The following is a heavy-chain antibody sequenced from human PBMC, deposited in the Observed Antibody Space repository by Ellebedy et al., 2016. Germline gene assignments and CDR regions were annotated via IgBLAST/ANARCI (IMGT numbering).Heavy chain of an antibody. CDR2: FDPEDGET. CDR3: AALSQDSFDTDYFPEDFRH. CDR1: GYTLTDLS. V-gene: IGHV1-24*01. D-gene: IGHD3-22*01. Sequence: ASVKVSCQVSGYTLTDLSMHWVRQTPGKGLEWMGGFDPEDGETIYAQKFQGRVTMNEDTSTATAYMEVSSLRFEDTAVYYCAALSQDSFDTDYFPEDFRHWGQGTLVTVPS. J-gene: IGHJ1*01.